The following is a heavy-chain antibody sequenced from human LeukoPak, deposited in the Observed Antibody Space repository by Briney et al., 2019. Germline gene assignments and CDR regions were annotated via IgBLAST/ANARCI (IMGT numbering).Heavy chain of an antibody. D-gene: IGHD2-15*01. CDR1: GFTFSSYA. CDR2: ISGSGGST. Sequence: GGSLRLSCAASGFTFSSYAMSWVHQAPGKGLEWVSAISGSGGSTYYADSVKGRFTISRDNSKNTLYLQMNSLRAEDTAVYYCTIMNVIRGGFDMWGQGTMVTVSS. J-gene: IGHJ3*02. CDR3: TIMNVIRGGFDM. V-gene: IGHV3-23*01.